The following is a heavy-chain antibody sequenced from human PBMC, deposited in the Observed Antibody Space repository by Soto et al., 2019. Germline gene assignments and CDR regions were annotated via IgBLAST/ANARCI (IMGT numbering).Heavy chain of an antibody. CDR1: GYSFSSYW. CDR3: AIIEMATVWGNFDF. V-gene: IGHV5-10-1*01. D-gene: IGHD3-16*01. J-gene: IGHJ4*01. CDR2: IDPSDSHT. Sequence: PGESLKISCKGSGYSFSSYWIHWVRQMPGKGLEWLGRIDPSDSHTTYSPSLQGHVSISADKSIRTAYLQWSSLKASDTAIYFCAIIEMATVWGNFDFWGHGTLVTAPQ.